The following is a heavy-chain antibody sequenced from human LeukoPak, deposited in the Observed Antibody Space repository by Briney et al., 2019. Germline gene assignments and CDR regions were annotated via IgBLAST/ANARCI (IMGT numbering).Heavy chain of an antibody. CDR2: IWYDGSNK. CDR3: AKLGGNCSSTSCYREVDY. V-gene: IGHV3-33*06. J-gene: IGHJ4*02. CDR1: GFTFSSYG. D-gene: IGHD2-2*02. Sequence: PGRSLRLSCAASGFTFSSYGMHWVRQAPGKGLEWVAVIWYDGSNKYYADSVKGRFTISRDDSKNTLYLQMNSLRAEDTAVYYCAKLGGNCSSTSCYREVDYWGQGTLVTVSS.